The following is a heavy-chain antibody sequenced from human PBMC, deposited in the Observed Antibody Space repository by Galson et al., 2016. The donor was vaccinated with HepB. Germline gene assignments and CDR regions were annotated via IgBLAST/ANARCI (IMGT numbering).Heavy chain of an antibody. D-gene: IGHD2-21*01. CDR3: ARAVRIKPGDCSGGNCYLDY. CDR2: INPDSGGT. J-gene: IGHJ4*02. Sequence: SVKVSCKASLYTFTGYYLHWVRQAPGQGLEWVGRINPDSGGTTYAQKFQGRVIMTRDTSISTAYMELRRLRSDDTALYYCARAVRIKPGDCSGGNCYLDYWGQGTLVTVSS. CDR1: LYTFTGYY. V-gene: IGHV1-2*06.